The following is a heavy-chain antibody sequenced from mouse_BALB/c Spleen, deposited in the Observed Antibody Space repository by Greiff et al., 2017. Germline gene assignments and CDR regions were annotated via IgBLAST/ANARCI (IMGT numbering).Heavy chain of an antibody. CDR2: INPYYGST. D-gene: IGHD1-1*01. CDR3: ARSDYGSSAY. J-gene: IGHJ2*01. CDR1: GYSFTDYI. Sequence: EVQLQQTGPELVKPGASVKISCKASGYSFTDYIMLWVKQSHGKSLEWIGNINPYYGSTSYNLKFKGKATLTVDKSSSTAYMQLNSLTSEDSAVYYCARSDYGSSAYWGQGTTLTVSS. V-gene: IGHV1-39*01.